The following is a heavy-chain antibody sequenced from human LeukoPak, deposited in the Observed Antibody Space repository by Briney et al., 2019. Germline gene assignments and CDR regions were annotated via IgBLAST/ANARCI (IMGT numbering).Heavy chain of an antibody. J-gene: IGHJ4*02. CDR1: GFTFSIYT. CDR3: AKSRYYDSSGSPPHY. V-gene: IGHV3-30-3*02. CDR2: VSYDGRND. Sequence: HPGGSLRLSCAASGFTFSIYTIHWVRQAPGKGLAWVAVVSYDGRNDYYADSVKGRFTISRDNSKNTLYLQMNSLRAEDTAVYYCAKSRYYDSSGSPPHYWGQGTLVTVSS. D-gene: IGHD3-22*01.